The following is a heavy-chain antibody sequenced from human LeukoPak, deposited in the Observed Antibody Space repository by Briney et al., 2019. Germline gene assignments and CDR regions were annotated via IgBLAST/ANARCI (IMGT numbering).Heavy chain of an antibody. J-gene: IGHJ4*02. CDR2: ISGSGGST. D-gene: IGHD4-23*01. Sequence: PGGSLRLSCAASGFSLTTYSMNWVRQAPGKGLEWVSAISGSGGSTYYADSVKGRFTISRDNSKNTLYLQMNSLRAEDTAVYYCAKETGNSLPTFDYWGQGTLVTVSS. V-gene: IGHV3-23*01. CDR3: AKETGNSLPTFDY. CDR1: GFSLTTYS.